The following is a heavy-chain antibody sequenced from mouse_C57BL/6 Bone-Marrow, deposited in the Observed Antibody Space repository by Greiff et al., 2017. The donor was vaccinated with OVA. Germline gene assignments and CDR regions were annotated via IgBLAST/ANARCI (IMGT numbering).Heavy chain of an antibody. CDR2: INPSTGGT. CDR1: GYSFTGYY. J-gene: IGHJ2*01. D-gene: IGHD1-1*01. CDR3: ARGSITTGDY. Sequence: EVKLQQSGPELVKPGASVKISCKASGYSFTGYYMNWVKQSPEKSLEWIGEINPSTGGTTYNQKFTAQATLTVDKSSSTAYMQLKSLTSEDSAVYYCARGSITTGDYWGQGTTLTVSS. V-gene: IGHV1-42*01.